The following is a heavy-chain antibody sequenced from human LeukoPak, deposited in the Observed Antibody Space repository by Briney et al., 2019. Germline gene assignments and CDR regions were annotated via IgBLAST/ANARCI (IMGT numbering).Heavy chain of an antibody. Sequence: SETLSLTCAVYGGSFSGYYWSWIRQPPGKGLEWIGEINHSGSTNYNPSLKSRVTISVDTSRNQFSLKLSSVTAADTAVYYCASSVGNTAIDYWGQGTLVTVSS. CDR1: GGSFSGYY. J-gene: IGHJ4*02. CDR2: INHSGST. V-gene: IGHV4-34*01. D-gene: IGHD5-18*01. CDR3: ASSVGNTAIDY.